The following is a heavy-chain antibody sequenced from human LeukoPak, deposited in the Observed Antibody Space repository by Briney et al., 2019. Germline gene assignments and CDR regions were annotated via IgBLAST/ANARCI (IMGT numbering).Heavy chain of an antibody. CDR1: GFTFRNAW. Sequence: GGSLRLSCAASGFTFRNAWMSWVRQAPGKGLEWVGRIRSKTDGGTTDYAAPVKGRFTISRDDSGNTLYLQMSSLRTEDTAVYYCTKSLDCSRTSCDSWGQETLVTVSS. V-gene: IGHV3-15*01. J-gene: IGHJ5*01. CDR2: IRSKTDGGTT. D-gene: IGHD2-2*01. CDR3: TKSLDCSRTSCDS.